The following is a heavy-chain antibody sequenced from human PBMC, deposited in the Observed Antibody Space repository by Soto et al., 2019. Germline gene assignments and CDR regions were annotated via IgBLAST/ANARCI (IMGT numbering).Heavy chain of an antibody. Sequence: ASVKVSCKASGYTFTGYYMHWVRQAPGQGLEWMGWINPNSGGTNYAQKFQGWVTMTRDTSISTAYMELSRLRSDDTAVYYCASSLSPSSSWYTSDCMDVWGQGTTVTVSS. D-gene: IGHD6-13*01. J-gene: IGHJ6*02. V-gene: IGHV1-2*04. CDR1: GYTFTGYY. CDR2: INPNSGGT. CDR3: ASSLSPSSSWYTSDCMDV.